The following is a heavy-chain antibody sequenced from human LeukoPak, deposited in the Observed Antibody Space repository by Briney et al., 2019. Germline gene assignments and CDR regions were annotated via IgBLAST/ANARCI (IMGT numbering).Heavy chain of an antibody. D-gene: IGHD5-12*01. Sequence: GGSLRLSCAASGFTFSSYAMTWVRQAPGKGLEWVSAISVSGGTTYYADSVKGRFTISRDNSKNTLYLQMNSLRPEDAAVYYCAKSRGYSGYDYSAWGQGTLVTVSS. CDR1: GFTFSSYA. CDR2: ISVSGGTT. V-gene: IGHV3-23*01. J-gene: IGHJ5*02. CDR3: AKSRGYSGYDYSA.